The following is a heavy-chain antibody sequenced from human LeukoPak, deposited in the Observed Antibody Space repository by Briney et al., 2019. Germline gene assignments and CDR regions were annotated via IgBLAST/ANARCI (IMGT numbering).Heavy chain of an antibody. CDR1: GGSISRYY. D-gene: IGHD2/OR15-2a*01. V-gene: IGHV4-59*12. J-gene: IGHJ2*01. CDR3: ARDWEVIPTASWKIWYFDL. Sequence: SETLSLTCTVSGGSISRYYWSWIRQPPGKGLEWIGYIYYSGSTNYNPSLKSRVTISLDTSKNQFSLRLTSVTAADTAVYYCARDWEVIPTASWKIWYFDLWGRGTHLIVSS. CDR2: IYYSGST.